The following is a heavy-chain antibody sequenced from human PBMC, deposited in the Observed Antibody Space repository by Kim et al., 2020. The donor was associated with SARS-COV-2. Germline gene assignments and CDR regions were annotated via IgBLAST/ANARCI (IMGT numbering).Heavy chain of an antibody. D-gene: IGHD6-13*01. CDR2: ISHDGGDK. V-gene: IGHV3-30*18. J-gene: IGHJ4*02. Sequence: GGSLRLSCADYGFSFNTYAMHWVRQVPGKGLEWVAVISHDGGDKYYAESVKGRFTISRDKSKNTVHLQMNSLRAEDTAVYYCAKSFSSSFYDSIFDSLGQGTLVTVSS. CDR1: GFSFNTYA. CDR3: AKSFSSSFYDSIFDS.